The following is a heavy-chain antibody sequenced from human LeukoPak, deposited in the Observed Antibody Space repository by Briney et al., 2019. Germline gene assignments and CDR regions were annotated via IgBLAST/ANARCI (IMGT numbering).Heavy chain of an antibody. D-gene: IGHD1/OR15-1a*01. J-gene: IGHJ4*02. CDR3: AREGLDQPFDY. CDR1: GGSITSSSYY. CDR2: IYYSGST. Sequence: SETLSLTCTVSGGSITSSSYYWGWLREPPGKGLEWIGSIYYSGSTYYNPSLKSRVTISVDTSKNQFSLKLSSVTAEDPAVYYCAREGLDQPFDYWGQGTLVTVSS. V-gene: IGHV4-39*07.